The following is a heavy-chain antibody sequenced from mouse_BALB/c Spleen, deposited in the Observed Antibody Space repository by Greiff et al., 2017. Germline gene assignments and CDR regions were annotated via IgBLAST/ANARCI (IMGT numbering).Heavy chain of an antibody. CDR2: IDTSDSYT. CDR3: ARGITTVVATRYFDV. CDR1: GYTFTDYW. V-gene: IGHV1-69*01. D-gene: IGHD1-1*01. Sequence: VQLQQPGAELVMPGASVKMSCKASGYTFTDYWMHWVKQRPGQGLEWIGAIDTSDSYTSYNQKFKGKATLTVDESSSTAYMQLSSLTSEDSAVYYCARGITTVVATRYFDVWGAGTTVTVSS. J-gene: IGHJ1*01.